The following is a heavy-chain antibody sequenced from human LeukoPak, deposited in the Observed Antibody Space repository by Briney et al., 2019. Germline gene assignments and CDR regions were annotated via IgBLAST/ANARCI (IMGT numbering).Heavy chain of an antibody. Sequence: SETLSLTCAVYGGSFSGYYWSWIRQPPGKGLEWIGYIYYSGSTNYNPSLKSRVTISVDTSKNQFSLKLSSVTAADTAVYYCARGGDSSGSWGQGTLVTVSS. CDR3: ARGGDSSGS. J-gene: IGHJ4*02. CDR1: GGSFSGYY. CDR2: IYYSGST. D-gene: IGHD3-22*01. V-gene: IGHV4-59*08.